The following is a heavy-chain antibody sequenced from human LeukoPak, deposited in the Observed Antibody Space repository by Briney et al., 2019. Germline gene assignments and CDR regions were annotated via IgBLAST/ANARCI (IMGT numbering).Heavy chain of an antibody. CDR3: ASFQAVADIYLDY. V-gene: IGHV4-59*08. Sequence: SETLSLTCTVSGGSIRSYYWSWIRQPPGKGLEWIGYIYYSGSTNYNPSLKSRVTISVDTSKNQFSLKLSSVTAADTAVYYCASFQAVADIYLDYWGQGTLVTVSS. CDR2: IYYSGST. D-gene: IGHD6-19*01. J-gene: IGHJ4*02. CDR1: GGSIRSYY.